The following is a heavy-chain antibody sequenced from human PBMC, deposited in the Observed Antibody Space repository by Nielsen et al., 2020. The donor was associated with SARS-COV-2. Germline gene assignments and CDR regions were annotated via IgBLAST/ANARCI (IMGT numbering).Heavy chain of an antibody. Sequence: GESLKISCVASGFSFNTYSMNWVRQAPGKGLEWVSYISGGSATIYYADSVKGRFTISRDNVKNSLYLQLSSLSAEDTAVYYCARSPFHRSSWYGIDVWGQGTTVTVSS. CDR2: ISGGSATI. D-gene: IGHD6-13*01. J-gene: IGHJ6*02. CDR3: ARSPFHRSSWYGIDV. CDR1: GFSFNTYS. V-gene: IGHV3-48*01.